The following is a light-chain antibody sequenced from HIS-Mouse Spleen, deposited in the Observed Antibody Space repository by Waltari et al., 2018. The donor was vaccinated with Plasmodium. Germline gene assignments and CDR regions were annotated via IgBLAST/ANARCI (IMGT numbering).Light chain of an antibody. CDR1: VLATHKY. J-gene: IGLJ3*02. V-gene: IGLV3-27*01. CDR3: YSAADNNLV. CDR2: KDS. Sequence: SYELTQPSSVSVSPGQTARIPCSGDVLATHKYARWFQQKPGQAPVLVIYKDSERPSGIPERFSGSSSGTTVTLTISGAQVEDEADYYCYSAADNNLVFGGGTKLTVL.